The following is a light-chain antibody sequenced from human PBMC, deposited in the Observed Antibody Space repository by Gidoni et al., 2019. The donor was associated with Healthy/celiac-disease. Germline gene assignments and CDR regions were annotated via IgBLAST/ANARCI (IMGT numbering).Light chain of an antibody. CDR1: QDISNY. Sequence: DIQMTQSPSSLSASVGDRVTITCQASQDISNYLNWYQQKPGKAPKLLIYDASNVETGVPSRFSGSGSGTEFTFTISSLQPEDIATYYCQQYDNLPPLTFGGGTKVEIK. J-gene: IGKJ4*01. CDR3: QQYDNLPPLT. V-gene: IGKV1-33*01. CDR2: DAS.